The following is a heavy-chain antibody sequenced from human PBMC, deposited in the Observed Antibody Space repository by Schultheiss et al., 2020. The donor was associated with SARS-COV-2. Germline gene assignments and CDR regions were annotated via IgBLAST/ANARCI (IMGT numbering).Heavy chain of an antibody. J-gene: IGHJ4*02. Sequence: GGSLRLSCAVSGFTVTSNYMSWVRQAPGKGLEWVSMIYGGGSTSYADSVKGRFTISRDNSKNTLYLQMNSLRTEDTAVYYCAKRYNSGWYSHFDAWGQGTLVTVSS. CDR1: GFTVTSNY. CDR3: AKRYNSGWYSHFDA. D-gene: IGHD6-19*01. V-gene: IGHV3-53*05. CDR2: IYGGGST.